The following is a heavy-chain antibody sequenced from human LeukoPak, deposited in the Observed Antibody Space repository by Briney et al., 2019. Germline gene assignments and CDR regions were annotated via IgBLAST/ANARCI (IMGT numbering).Heavy chain of an antibody. V-gene: IGHV1-18*04. CDR2: ISPYSGTT. CDR3: ARDPNYDFWSGSYTRWFDP. D-gene: IGHD3-3*01. Sequence: AASVKVSCKAPGYNFVSYGIDWVRQAPGQGLEWLGWISPYSGTTIYAQNLQGRVTMTTDISTSTAYMELGNLKSDDTAVYFCARDPNYDFWSGSYTRWFDPWGQGTLVTVSS. CDR1: GYNFVSYG. J-gene: IGHJ5*02.